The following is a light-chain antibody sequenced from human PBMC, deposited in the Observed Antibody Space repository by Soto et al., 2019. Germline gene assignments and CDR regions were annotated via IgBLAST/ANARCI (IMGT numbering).Light chain of an antibody. CDR1: SXDVGSYNS. J-gene: IGLJ1*01. Sequence: QSVLTQPTSVSGSPGQSIAISCTGTSXDVGSYNSVSWYQQHPGKAPKLMIYEGSKRPSGVSDRFSGSKSGNTASLTISGLQAEDEADYYCSSYAGSDNPYVFGIGTKVTVL. V-gene: IGLV2-23*01. CDR3: SSYAGSDNPYV. CDR2: EGS.